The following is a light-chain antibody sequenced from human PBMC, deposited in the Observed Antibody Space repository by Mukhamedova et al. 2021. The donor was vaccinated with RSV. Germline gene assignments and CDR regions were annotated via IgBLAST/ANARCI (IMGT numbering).Light chain of an antibody. V-gene: IGKV1-39*01. CDR2: GAS. J-gene: IGKJ1*01. CDR3: QKTYTTPRT. Sequence: WYQRRVHGKAPKLMIYGASKLHSGVPSRFSGSGSGKDLTLTISSLQPEDFAVYYCQKTYTTPRTFGQGTKVEIK.